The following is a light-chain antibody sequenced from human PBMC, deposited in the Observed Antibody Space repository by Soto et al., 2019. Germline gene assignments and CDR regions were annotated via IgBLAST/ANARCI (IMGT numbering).Light chain of an antibody. Sequence: AIRMTQSPSSLSASTGDRVTITCRASQGISSYLAWYQQKPGKAPKLLIYAASTLQSGVPSRFSGSGSGTDFTLTISCLQSEDFATYYWQQYYSYPRTFGKGPKVEIK. J-gene: IGKJ1*01. V-gene: IGKV1-8*01. CDR3: QQYYSYPRT. CDR1: QGISSY. CDR2: AAS.